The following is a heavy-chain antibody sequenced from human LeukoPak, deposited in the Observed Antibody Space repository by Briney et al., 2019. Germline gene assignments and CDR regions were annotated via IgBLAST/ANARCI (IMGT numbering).Heavy chain of an antibody. CDR3: AREGKLRFLGDRRIDP. V-gene: IGHV4-30-4*08. D-gene: IGHD3-3*01. Sequence: PSETLSITCTVSGGSISSGDYYWSWIRQPPGKGLEWIGYIYYSGSTYYNPSLKSRVTISVDTSKNQFSLKLSSVTAADTAVYYCAREGKLRFLGDRRIDPWGQGTLVTVSS. J-gene: IGHJ5*02. CDR2: IYYSGST. CDR1: GGSISSGDYY.